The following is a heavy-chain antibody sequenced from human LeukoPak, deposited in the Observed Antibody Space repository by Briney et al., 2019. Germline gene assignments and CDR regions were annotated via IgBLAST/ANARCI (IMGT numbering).Heavy chain of an antibody. CDR2: SSGSGAST. J-gene: IGHJ6*02. CDR3: AKGVNYYYYNGMDV. Sequence: GGSLRLSRAASGFTFSNYAMNWVRQAPGEGLEWVSGSSGSGASTYYADSVKGRFTISRDNSRNTLYLQMNSLRAVDTAVYYCAKGVNYYYYNGMDVWGQGTTVTVSS. V-gene: IGHV3-23*01. D-gene: IGHD3-22*01. CDR1: GFTFSNYA.